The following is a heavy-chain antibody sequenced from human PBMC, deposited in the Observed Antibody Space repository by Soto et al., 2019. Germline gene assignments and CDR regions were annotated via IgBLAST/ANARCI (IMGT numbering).Heavy chain of an antibody. CDR2: IIPIFGTA. D-gene: IGHD6-25*01. V-gene: IGHV1-69*13. CDR3: AREGQRAYCSYGTDV. Sequence: SVKVSCTASGVTFSSYAISWVRQAPGQGLEWMGGIIPIFGTANYAQKFQGRVTITADESTSTAYMELSSLRSEDTAVYYCAREGQRAYCSYGTDVWGEGSTVTVSS. J-gene: IGHJ6*04. CDR1: GVTFSSYA.